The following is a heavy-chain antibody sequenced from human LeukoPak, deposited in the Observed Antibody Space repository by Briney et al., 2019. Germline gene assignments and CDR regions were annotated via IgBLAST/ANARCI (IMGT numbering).Heavy chain of an antibody. V-gene: IGHV1-2*02. CDR1: GYSFTGYF. D-gene: IGHD3-10*01. CDR2: INPNSGDT. CDR3: ARVPSMIRRVVNCGMDV. J-gene: IGHJ6*02. Sequence: ASVKVSCKTSGYSFTGYFMHWVRQAPGQGLEWMGWINPNSGDTKNAQRFQGRVTTTRDTTTNTAYMELRRLPSDDTAVYYCARVPSMIRRVVNCGMDVWGQGTTVTVSS.